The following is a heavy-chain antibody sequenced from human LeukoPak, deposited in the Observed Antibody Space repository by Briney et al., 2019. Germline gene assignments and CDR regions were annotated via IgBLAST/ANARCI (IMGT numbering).Heavy chain of an antibody. J-gene: IGHJ3*02. CDR2: IKKDGSGK. D-gene: IGHD2-21*01. CDR1: GFTFSTFR. Sequence: TGGSLRLSCAASGFTFSTFRMNWVGQAPGKGLEWVANIKKDGSGKYYVDSVKGRFTISRDNAENSLYLQMNSLRAEDTAVYFCARARGENDVFDIWGQGTTVTVSS. V-gene: IGHV3-7*04. CDR3: ARARGENDVFDI.